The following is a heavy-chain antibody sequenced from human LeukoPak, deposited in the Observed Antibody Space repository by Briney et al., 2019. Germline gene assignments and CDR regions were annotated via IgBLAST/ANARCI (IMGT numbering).Heavy chain of an antibody. J-gene: IGHJ5*02. V-gene: IGHV3-74*01. CDR2: IYVDGRTT. CDR3: IRDFRSADL. Sequence: GGSLRLSCVAPGFTFSNYWMHWVRQPPGKGLVWVSRIYVDGRTTNYADSVKGRFTISRDNAKNTVYLEMNSLSVEDTATYYCIRDFRSADLWGQGTLVTVTS. CDR1: GFTFSNYW.